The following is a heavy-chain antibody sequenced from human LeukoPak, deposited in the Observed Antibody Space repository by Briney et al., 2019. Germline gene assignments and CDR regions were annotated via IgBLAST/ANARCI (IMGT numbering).Heavy chain of an antibody. CDR2: INPNSGGT. D-gene: IGHD1-26*01. CDR3: AREVRLVGATLFDY. J-gene: IGHJ4*02. CDR1: GYTFTGYY. V-gene: IGHV1-2*06. Sequence: SVKVSCKASGYTFTGYYMHWVRQAPGQGLEWMGRINPNSGGTNYAQKFQGRVTMTRDTSISTAYMELSRLRSDDTAVYYCAREVRLVGATLFDYWGQGTLVTVSS.